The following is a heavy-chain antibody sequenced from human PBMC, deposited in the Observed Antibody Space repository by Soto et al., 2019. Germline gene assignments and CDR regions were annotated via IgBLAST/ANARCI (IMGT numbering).Heavy chain of an antibody. D-gene: IGHD2-15*01. CDR3: ARTFVDGMAGFGP. J-gene: IGHJ5*02. CDR1: EFTLSTYW. V-gene: IGHV3-74*01. CDR2: ISSGGTYT. Sequence: WGALVLCCAASEFTLSTYWMHWVRQVLGKGLVWVSRISSGGTYTNYADSVKGRFTISIDSARNTLFLQMNYLTGEDTAVYYCARTFVDGMAGFGPWGQGTLVTVSS.